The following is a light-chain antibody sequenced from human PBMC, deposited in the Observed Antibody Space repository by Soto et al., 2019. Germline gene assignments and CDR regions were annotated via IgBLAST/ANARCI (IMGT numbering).Light chain of an antibody. CDR1: RDIGTW. J-gene: IGKJ1*01. V-gene: IGKV1-5*03. CDR3: QHYNSYSEA. Sequence: TQMTQSPSTLSASVGDSVSITCRASRDIGTWLAWFQQKPGRAPNLLIYRASTLARGVPSRFSGSGSGTEFTLTISSLQPDDFAPYYCQHYNSYSEALGQGPKVDIK. CDR2: RAS.